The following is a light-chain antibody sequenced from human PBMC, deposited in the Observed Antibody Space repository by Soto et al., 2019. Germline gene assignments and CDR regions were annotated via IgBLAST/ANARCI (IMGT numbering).Light chain of an antibody. J-gene: IGLJ1*01. V-gene: IGLV2-8*01. CDR1: SSDIGGYNY. CDR2: EVT. Sequence: QAVVTQPPSASGSPGQSVTISCTGTSSDIGGYNYVSWYQQHPGKVPKLLIYEVTQRPSGVPDRFSASKSGNTASLTVSGFQAEDEADYYCSSYAGTDIPYVFGTGTKVTVL. CDR3: SSYAGTDIPYV.